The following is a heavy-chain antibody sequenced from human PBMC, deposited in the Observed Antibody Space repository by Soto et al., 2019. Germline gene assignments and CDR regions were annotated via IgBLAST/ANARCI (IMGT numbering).Heavy chain of an antibody. CDR1: GGSISSYY. CDR3: ARMENTGENYFDY. CDR2: IYYSGST. D-gene: IGHD3-3*01. V-gene: IGHV4-59*01. J-gene: IGHJ4*02. Sequence: SETLSLTCTVSGGSISSYYWSWIRQPPGKGLEWIGYIYYSGSTNYNPSLKSRVTISKDTSKSQVVLTMTNMDPVDTATYYCARMENTGENYFDYWGQGTLVTVSS.